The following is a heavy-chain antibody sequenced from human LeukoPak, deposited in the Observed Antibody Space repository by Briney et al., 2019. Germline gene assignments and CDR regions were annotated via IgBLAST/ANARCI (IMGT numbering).Heavy chain of an antibody. J-gene: IGHJ6*03. D-gene: IGHD5-12*01. Sequence: SETLSLTCTVSGGSISSYYWSWIRQPAGKGLEWIGRIYTSGSTNYNPSLKSRVTMSVDTPKNQFSLKLSSVTAADTAVYYCARAKLATISGYYYYMDVWGKGTTVTVSS. CDR2: IYTSGST. V-gene: IGHV4-4*07. CDR1: GGSISSYY. CDR3: ARAKLATISGYYYYMDV.